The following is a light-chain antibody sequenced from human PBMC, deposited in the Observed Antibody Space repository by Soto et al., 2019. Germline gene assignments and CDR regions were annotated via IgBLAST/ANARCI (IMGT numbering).Light chain of an antibody. CDR2: GTS. Sequence: EIVLTQSPGTLSLSPGERATLSCRADRSVSDTLLTWFQQKPDQAPRLLIFGTSNRAPGIPDRFSGSGSVTDFTLTISRLEPDAFAVYYCQHYGDSSWTFGQGTKVEIK. J-gene: IGKJ1*01. CDR1: RSVSDTL. V-gene: IGKV3-20*01. CDR3: QHYGDSSWT.